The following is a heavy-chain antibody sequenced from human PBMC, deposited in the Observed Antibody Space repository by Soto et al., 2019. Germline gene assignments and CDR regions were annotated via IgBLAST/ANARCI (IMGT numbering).Heavy chain of an antibody. CDR2: INPNGGST. CDR3: ARSLLQGDF. J-gene: IGHJ4*02. V-gene: IGHV1-46*01. Sequence: QVQLVQSGAAVKKPGASVKVSCKASGYTFIHYYIHWVRQAPGQGLEWMAIINPNGGSTNYAQKFQGRVTVTSDTSTSTVSMELNSLGSDGTAVYVCARSLLQGDFWGQGALVTVSS. CDR1: GYTFIHYY. D-gene: IGHD2-21*01.